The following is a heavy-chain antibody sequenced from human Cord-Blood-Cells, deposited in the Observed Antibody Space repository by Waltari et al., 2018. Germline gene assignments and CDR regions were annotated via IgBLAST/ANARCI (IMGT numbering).Heavy chain of an antibody. CDR1: GYSISRGYY. D-gene: IGHD3-22*01. Sequence: QVQLQESGPGLVKPSETLSPTCAVSGYSISRGYYWGCIRPPPGTGLGWIGSIYHSGRTYYNPSLKSRVTISVDTSKNQFSLKLSSVTAADTAVYYCARVGVIYYYDSSGYYYLAFDIWGQGTMVTVSS. CDR2: IYHSGRT. V-gene: IGHV4-38-2*01. CDR3: ARVGVIYYYDSSGYYYLAFDI. J-gene: IGHJ3*02.